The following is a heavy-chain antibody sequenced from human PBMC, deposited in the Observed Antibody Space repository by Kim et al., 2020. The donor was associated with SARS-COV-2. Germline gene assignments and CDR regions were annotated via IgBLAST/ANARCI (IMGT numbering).Heavy chain of an antibody. CDR2: INAGNGNT. Sequence: ASVKVSCKASGYTFTSYAMHWVRQAPGQRLEWMGWINAGNGNTKYSQKFQGRVTITRDTSASTAYMELSSLRSEDTAVYYCPTSAAYYYDSRGYYYYYYYDMDVWGQGTTVTVSS. CDR3: PTSAAYYYDSRGYYYYYYYDMDV. J-gene: IGHJ6*02. V-gene: IGHV1-3*01. CDR1: GYTFTSYA. D-gene: IGHD3-22*01.